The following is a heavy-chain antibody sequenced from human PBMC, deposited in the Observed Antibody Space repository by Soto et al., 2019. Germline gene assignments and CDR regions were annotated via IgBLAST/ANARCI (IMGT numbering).Heavy chain of an antibody. D-gene: IGHD6-19*01. V-gene: IGHV3-7*01. CDR3: ARGFGDGWYGGADY. Sequence: EVQLVESGGGLVQAGGSLRLSCAASGFTFSNYWMNWVRQAPGKGLEWVAYISRDGSEKSYVDSVKGRFTISRDNAKKSLFLQMNSLRVEDTAVYYCARGFGDGWYGGADYWGQGTLVTVSS. CDR1: GFTFSNYW. J-gene: IGHJ4*02. CDR2: ISRDGSEK.